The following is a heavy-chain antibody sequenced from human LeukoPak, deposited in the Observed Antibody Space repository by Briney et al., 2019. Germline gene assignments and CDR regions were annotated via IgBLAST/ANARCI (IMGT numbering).Heavy chain of an antibody. CDR2: ISSSGSTI. CDR3: AREGRGDYSSFFDY. CDR1: GFTFSSYE. J-gene: IGHJ4*02. D-gene: IGHD4-11*01. Sequence: GGSLRLSCAASGFTFSSYEMNWVRQAPGKGLEWVSYISSSGSTIYYADSVKGRFTISRDNAKNSLYLQMNSLRADDTAGYYCAREGRGDYSSFFDYWGPGTLVTVSS. V-gene: IGHV3-48*03.